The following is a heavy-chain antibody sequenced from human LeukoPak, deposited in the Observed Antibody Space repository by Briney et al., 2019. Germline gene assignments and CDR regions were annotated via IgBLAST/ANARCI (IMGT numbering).Heavy chain of an antibody. V-gene: IGHV4-4*07. CDR2: IYSSGST. CDR1: GGSISSYY. J-gene: IGHJ5*02. D-gene: IGHD6-13*01. Sequence: PSETLSLTCTVSGGSISSYYWSWTRQPAGKGLEWIGRIYSSGSTNYNPSLKSRVTMSVDTSKNQFSLKLNSVTAADTAVYYCARGPYSSSSRWFDPWGQGTLVTVSS. CDR3: ARGPYSSSSRWFDP.